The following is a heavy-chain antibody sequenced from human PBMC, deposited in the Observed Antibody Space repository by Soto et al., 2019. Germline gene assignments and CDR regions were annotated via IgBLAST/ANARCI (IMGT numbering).Heavy chain of an antibody. J-gene: IGHJ6*02. CDR3: ARVAYGDYGVDV. V-gene: IGHV1-69*01. CDR2: IIPTFGTP. Sequence: QVQLVQSGAEVKKPGSSVKVSCKASGDTFSRYAISWVRQAPGQGLEWMGGIIPTFGTPNYAQKFQGRVTIIADESTSTVYMEVSSLTSEDTAMYHCARVAYGDYGVDVWGQGTTVTVSS. D-gene: IGHD4-17*01. CDR1: GDTFSRYA.